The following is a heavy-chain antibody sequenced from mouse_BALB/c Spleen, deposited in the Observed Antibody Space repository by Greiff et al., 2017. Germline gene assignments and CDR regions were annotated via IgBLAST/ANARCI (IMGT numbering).Heavy chain of an antibody. V-gene: IGHV5-6-3*01. CDR1: GFTFSSYG. J-gene: IGHJ3*01. Sequence: EVKVVESGGGLVQPGGSLKLSCAASGFTFSSYGMSWVRQTPDKRLELVATINSNGGSTYYPDSVKGRFTISRDNAKNTLYLQMSSLKSEDTAMYYCARDREYYGNAWFAYWGQGTLVTVSA. D-gene: IGHD2-1*01. CDR3: ARDREYYGNAWFAY. CDR2: INSNGGST.